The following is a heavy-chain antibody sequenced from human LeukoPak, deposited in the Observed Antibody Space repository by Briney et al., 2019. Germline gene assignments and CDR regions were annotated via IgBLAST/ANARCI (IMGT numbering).Heavy chain of an antibody. CDR3: AKDPGDGDYGYYFDY. CDR2: ISGSGGST. Sequence: PGGSLRLSCAASGFTSSSYAMSWVRQAPGKGLEWVSAISGSGGSTYYADSVKGRFTISRDNSKNTLYLQMNSLRAEDTAVYYCAKDPGDGDYGYYFDYWGQGTLVTVSS. J-gene: IGHJ4*02. CDR1: GFTSSSYA. V-gene: IGHV3-23*01. D-gene: IGHD4-17*01.